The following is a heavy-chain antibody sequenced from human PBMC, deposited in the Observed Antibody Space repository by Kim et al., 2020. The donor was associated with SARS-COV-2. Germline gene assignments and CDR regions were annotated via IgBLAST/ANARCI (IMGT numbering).Heavy chain of an antibody. J-gene: IGHJ6*01. CDR1: GGSFSGYY. D-gene: IGHD5-18*01. CDR2: INHSGST. CDR3: ARAGTIQLWPYYYYYGMDV. V-gene: IGHV4-34*01. Sequence: SETLSLTCAVYGGSFSGYYWSWIRQPPGKGLEWIGEINHSGSTNYNPSLKSRVTISVDTSKNQFSLKLSSVTAADTAVYYCARAGTIQLWPYYYYYGMDV.